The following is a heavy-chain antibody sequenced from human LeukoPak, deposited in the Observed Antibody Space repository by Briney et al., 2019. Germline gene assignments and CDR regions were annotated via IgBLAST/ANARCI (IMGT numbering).Heavy chain of an antibody. CDR1: GFTFTSHG. CDR3: AKESSEYIYGYCNY. CDR2: ISFDGSNK. D-gene: IGHD5-18*01. V-gene: IGHV3-30*18. J-gene: IGHJ4*02. Sequence: GRSLRLSCAASGFTFTSHGMHWVRQAPGKGLEWVALISFDGSNKYYADSVKGRFTISRDNSKNTLYLQMNSLRSEDTAVYYCAKESSEYIYGYCNYWGQGTLVTVSS.